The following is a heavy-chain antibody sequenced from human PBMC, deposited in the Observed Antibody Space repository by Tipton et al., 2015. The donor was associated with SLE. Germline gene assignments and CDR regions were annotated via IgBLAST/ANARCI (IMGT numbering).Heavy chain of an antibody. V-gene: IGHV4-59*01. CDR2: VYYSGGT. Sequence: TLSLTCTVSGDSISSYYWSWIRQPPGKGLEWLGYVYYSGGTNYNPSLKSRVTISADTSKNQFSLKVSSVTAADSAVYYCANDYGGSRGYDNCFDPWGQGILVTVSS. D-gene: IGHD5-12*01. CDR3: ANDYGGSRGYDNCFDP. J-gene: IGHJ5*02. CDR1: GDSISSYY.